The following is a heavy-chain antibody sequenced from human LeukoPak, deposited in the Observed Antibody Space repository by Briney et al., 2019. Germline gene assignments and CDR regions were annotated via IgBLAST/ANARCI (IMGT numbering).Heavy chain of an antibody. CDR1: GFTFSSYT. CDR2: ITTSDGNT. V-gene: IGHV3-23*01. CDR3: ARSYTHYDFWSGYTYQNYFDP. Sequence: GGSLRLSCAASGFTFSSYTMSWVRQAPGKGLEWVSTITTSDGNTYYADSVKGRFTVSRDNSKNTLFLQMNSLRAEDTAVYYCARSYTHYDFWSGYTYQNYFDPWGQGTLVTVSS. J-gene: IGHJ5*02. D-gene: IGHD3-3*01.